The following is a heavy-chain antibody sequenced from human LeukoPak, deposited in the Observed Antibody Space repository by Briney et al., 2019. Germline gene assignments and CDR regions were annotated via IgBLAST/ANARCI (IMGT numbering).Heavy chain of an antibody. D-gene: IGHD1-26*01. CDR2: IYLGDSDT. V-gene: IGHV5-51*01. CDR1: GYSFTSNW. CDR3: ARQAGSHLYYFDY. Sequence: GESLKISCKGSGYSFTSNWIGWVRQMPGKGLEWMGIIYLGDSDTRYSPSFQGQVTISADKSISTAYLQWSNLKASDTAMYYCARQAGSHLYYFDYWGQGTLVTVSS. J-gene: IGHJ4*02.